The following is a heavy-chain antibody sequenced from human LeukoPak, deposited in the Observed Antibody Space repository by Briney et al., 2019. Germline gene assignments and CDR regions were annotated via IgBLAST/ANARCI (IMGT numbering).Heavy chain of an antibody. D-gene: IGHD3-9*01. CDR2: IIPIFGTA. Sequence: SVKVSCKASGGTFSSYAISWVRQAPGQGLEWMGGIIPIFGTANYAQKFQGRVTITADKSTSTAYMELSSLRSEDTAVYYCARGYLRYFDWLALNDAFDIWGQGTMVTVSS. V-gene: IGHV1-69*06. CDR1: GGTFSSYA. CDR3: ARGYLRYFDWLALNDAFDI. J-gene: IGHJ3*02.